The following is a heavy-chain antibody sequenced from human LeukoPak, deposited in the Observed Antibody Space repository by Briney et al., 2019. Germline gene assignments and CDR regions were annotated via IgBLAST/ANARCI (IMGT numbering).Heavy chain of an antibody. V-gene: IGHV1-2*02. CDR2: INPNSGGT. CDR1: GYTFTGYY. CDR3: ARNIWFGESSDAFDI. Sequence: ASVKVSCKASGYTFTGYYLHWVRQAPGQGLEWMGWINPNSGGTNYAQKFQGRATMTRDTSISTAYMELSRLRSDDTAVYYCARNIWFGESSDAFDIWGQGTMVTVSS. J-gene: IGHJ3*02. D-gene: IGHD3-10*01.